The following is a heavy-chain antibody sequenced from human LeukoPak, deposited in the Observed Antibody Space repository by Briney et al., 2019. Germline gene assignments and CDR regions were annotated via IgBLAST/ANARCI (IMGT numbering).Heavy chain of an antibody. CDR2: IYTSGST. V-gene: IGHV4-61*05. CDR3: ARQISKYSGSIGGHGEFDY. D-gene: IGHD1-26*01. CDR1: GGSISSSSYY. J-gene: IGHJ4*02. Sequence: PSETLSLTCTVSGGSISSSSYYWGWIRQPPRKGLEWIGYIYTSGSTNYNPSLKSRVTISVDTSKNQFSLKLSSVTAADTAVYYCARQISKYSGSIGGHGEFDYWGQGTLVTVSS.